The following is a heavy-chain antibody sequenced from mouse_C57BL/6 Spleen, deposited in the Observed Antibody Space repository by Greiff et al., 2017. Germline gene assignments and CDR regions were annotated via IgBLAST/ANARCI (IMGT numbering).Heavy chain of an antibody. CDR1: GYTFTGYW. D-gene: IGHD3-2*01. J-gene: IGHJ2*01. Sequence: QVQLQQSGAELMKPGASVTLSCKATGYTFTGYWIEWVKQRPGHGLEWLGEIFPGSGSTNYNEKFKGKATFTADTSSNTAYMQLSSLTTEDSAIYYCARQDPLRQLYFDYWGQGTTLTVSS. CDR2: IFPGSGST. V-gene: IGHV1-9*01. CDR3: ARQDPLRQLYFDY.